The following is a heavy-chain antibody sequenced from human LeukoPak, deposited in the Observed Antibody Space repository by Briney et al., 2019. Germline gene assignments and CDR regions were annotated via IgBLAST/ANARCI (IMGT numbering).Heavy chain of an antibody. D-gene: IGHD6-6*01. CDR1: GFTFTSYW. V-gene: IGHV3-74*01. Sequence: SGGSLRLSCTASGFTFTSYWMRWVRQAPGTGLVWVSRINSDGSGTNCADSVKGRFTISRDNAKNTLFLQMNSLRAEDTAVYYCARESSSSGRYFDYWGQGTLVTVSS. CDR2: INSDGSGT. CDR3: ARESSSSGRYFDY. J-gene: IGHJ4*02.